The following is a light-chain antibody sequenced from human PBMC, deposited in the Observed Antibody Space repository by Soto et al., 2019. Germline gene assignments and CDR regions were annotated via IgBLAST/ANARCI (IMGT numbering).Light chain of an antibody. CDR2: DVS. V-gene: IGLV2-11*01. CDR3: CSYAGSTYV. Sequence: QSVLTQPRSVSGSPGQSVTISCTGTSSDVGGYNYVSWYQQHPGKAPKLMIYDVSKRPSGVPDRFSGSKSGNTASLTISGLQAEDDADYYCCSYAGSTYVFGTGTKVT. CDR1: SSDVGGYNY. J-gene: IGLJ1*01.